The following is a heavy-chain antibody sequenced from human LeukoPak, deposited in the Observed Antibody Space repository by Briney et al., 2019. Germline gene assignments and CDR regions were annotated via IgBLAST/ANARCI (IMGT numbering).Heavy chain of an antibody. CDR1: GGSISSSSYY. CDR2: IYYSGST. D-gene: IGHD3-9*01. CDR3: ARGYYDILTGYYFDY. Sequence: SETLSLTCTVSGGSISSSSYYWGWIRQPPGKGLEWIGSIYYSGSTYYNPSLKSRVTISVDTSKNQFSLKLSSVTAADTAVYYCARGYYDILTGYYFDYWGQGTLVTVSS. V-gene: IGHV4-39*07. J-gene: IGHJ4*02.